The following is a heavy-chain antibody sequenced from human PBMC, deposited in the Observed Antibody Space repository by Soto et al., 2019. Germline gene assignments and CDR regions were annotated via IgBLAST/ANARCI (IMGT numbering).Heavy chain of an antibody. Sequence: QVQLVESGGGVVQPGRSLRLSCAASGFTFSSYAMHWVRQAPGKGLEWVAVISYDGSNKYYADSVKGRFTISRDNSKNTLYLQMNSLRAEDTAVYYCARYSGYYYYYGMDVWGQGTTVTVSS. J-gene: IGHJ6*02. D-gene: IGHD1-26*01. CDR1: GFTFSSYA. CDR2: ISYDGSNK. V-gene: IGHV3-30-3*01. CDR3: ARYSGYYYYYGMDV.